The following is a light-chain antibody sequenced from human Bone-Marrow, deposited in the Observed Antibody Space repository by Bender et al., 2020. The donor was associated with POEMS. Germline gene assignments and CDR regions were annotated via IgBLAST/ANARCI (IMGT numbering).Light chain of an antibody. J-gene: IGLJ2*01. CDR3: YSTDGNDEV. CDR2: EDN. V-gene: IGLV3-10*01. CDR1: ALPKTF. Sequence: YELTQPPSVSVSPGQTARITCSGDALPKTFAYWYQHKSGQAPVLVIYEDNKRPSGIPERFSASSSGTMATLTISGAQVEDEADYYCYSTDGNDEVFGGGTKLTVL.